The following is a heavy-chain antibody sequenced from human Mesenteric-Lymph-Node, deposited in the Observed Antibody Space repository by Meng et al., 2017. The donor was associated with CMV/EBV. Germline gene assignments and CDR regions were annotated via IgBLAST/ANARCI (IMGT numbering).Heavy chain of an antibody. Sequence: GESLKISCAASGFTFSSYTMNWVRQAPGKGLEWVSYISSSGGTTFYADSVKGRFIISRDNAGNSLYLQMSSLRAEDTAIYYCATVAVTGTDFFDPWGQGTLVTVSS. CDR3: ATVAVTGTDFFDP. D-gene: IGHD6-19*01. CDR1: GFTFSSYT. V-gene: IGHV3-48*03. J-gene: IGHJ5*02. CDR2: ISSSGGTT.